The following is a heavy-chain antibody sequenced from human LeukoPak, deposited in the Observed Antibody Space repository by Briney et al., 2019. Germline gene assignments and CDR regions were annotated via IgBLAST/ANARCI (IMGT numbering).Heavy chain of an antibody. J-gene: IGHJ3*02. CDR3: ARHGGISIFGVAQPGGAFDI. V-gene: IGHV1-69*05. CDR2: VIPIFGIA. Sequence: SVKVSCKASGGTFSSYAISWVRQAPGQGLEWVGEVIPIFGIANYAQKFQGRVTISTDESTSTAYMEVSSPRSEDTAVYYCARHGGISIFGVAQPGGAFDIWGQGTMLTVSS. CDR1: GGTFSSYA. D-gene: IGHD3-3*01.